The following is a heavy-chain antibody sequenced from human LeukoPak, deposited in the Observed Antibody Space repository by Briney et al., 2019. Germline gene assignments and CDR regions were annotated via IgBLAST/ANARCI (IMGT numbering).Heavy chain of an antibody. Sequence: GGSLRLSCGASGFIFSNHAMTWVRQAPGKGLEWVSGISASDDKTYHAESVKGRFIISRDNSKNTLYMQMNSLRAEDTAVYYCAKVINSGYYYYFDYWGQGTLVTVSS. CDR2: ISASDDKT. D-gene: IGHD3-22*01. J-gene: IGHJ4*02. V-gene: IGHV3-23*01. CDR3: AKVINSGYYYYFDY. CDR1: GFIFSNHA.